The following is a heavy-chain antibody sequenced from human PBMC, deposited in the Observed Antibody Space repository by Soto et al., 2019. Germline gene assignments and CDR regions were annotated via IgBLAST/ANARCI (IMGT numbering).Heavy chain of an antibody. J-gene: IGHJ4*02. Sequence: ASVKVSCKASGGTFSSYAISWVRQAPGQGLEWMGGIIPIFGTANYAQKFQGRVTITADESTSTAYMELSSLRSEDTAVYYCAREVSGEYYFDYWGQGTLVTVSS. V-gene: IGHV1-69*13. D-gene: IGHD3-10*01. CDR3: AREVSGEYYFDY. CDR2: IIPIFGTA. CDR1: GGTFSSYA.